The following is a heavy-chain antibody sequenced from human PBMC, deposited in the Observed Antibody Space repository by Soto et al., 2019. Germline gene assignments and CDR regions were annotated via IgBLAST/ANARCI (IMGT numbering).Heavy chain of an antibody. CDR3: ARNNVRGVSNSYNWMDP. D-gene: IGHD3-10*01. J-gene: IGHJ5*02. CDR1: GGPISSYY. CDR2: IFYTGNT. V-gene: IGHV4-59*01. Sequence: PSETLSLTCNVSGGPISSYYWSWIRQSPGKGLEWIGQIFYTGNTNYNPSLKGRVTMSVDIPKKQFSLKLRSVTTADTAIYFCARNNVRGVSNSYNWMDPWGQGTLVTVSS.